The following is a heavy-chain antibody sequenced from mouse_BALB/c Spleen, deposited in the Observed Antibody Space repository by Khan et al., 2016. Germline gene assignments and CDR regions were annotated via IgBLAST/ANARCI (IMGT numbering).Heavy chain of an antibody. Sequence: QSQLVQSGPELKKPGETVKISCKASGYTFTNYGMNWVKQAPGKGLKWMGWINTSTGEAAYSDDFKGRFAFSLETSASTAYLQINNLKNEDMATXFCARDHGSSYGWFSYWGQGTLVTVSA. J-gene: IGHJ3*01. CDR2: INTSTGEA. D-gene: IGHD1-1*01. CDR3: ARDHGSSYGWFSY. CDR1: GYTFTNYG. V-gene: IGHV9-1*02.